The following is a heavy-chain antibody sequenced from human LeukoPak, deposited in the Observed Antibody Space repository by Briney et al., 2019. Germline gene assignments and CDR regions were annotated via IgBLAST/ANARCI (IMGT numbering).Heavy chain of an antibody. Sequence: GGSLRLSCAASGFTVSSNYMSWVRQAPGKGLEWGSVIYSGGSTYYADSVKGRFTISRDNSKNTRYLQMSSLRAEDTAVYYCAKRGAEVGQTVAPGDYWGQGTLVTVSS. CDR2: IYSGGST. V-gene: IGHV3-53*01. D-gene: IGHD1-26*01. J-gene: IGHJ4*02. CDR3: AKRGAEVGQTVAPGDY. CDR1: GFTVSSNY.